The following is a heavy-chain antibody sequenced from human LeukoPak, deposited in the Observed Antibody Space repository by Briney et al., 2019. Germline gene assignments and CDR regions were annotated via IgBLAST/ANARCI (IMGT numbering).Heavy chain of an antibody. Sequence: GGSLRLSCAASGFTFSSYAMRWVGQSPGKGLEWVSTISDSGSGAYYADSVRGRFTISRDNSQTTLDLQMNSLRAEDTALYYCAKWLRVATTFFDYWGQGTLVTVSS. V-gene: IGHV3-23*01. CDR3: AKWLRVATTFFDY. CDR1: GFTFSSYA. J-gene: IGHJ4*02. CDR2: ISDSGSGA. D-gene: IGHD5-24*01.